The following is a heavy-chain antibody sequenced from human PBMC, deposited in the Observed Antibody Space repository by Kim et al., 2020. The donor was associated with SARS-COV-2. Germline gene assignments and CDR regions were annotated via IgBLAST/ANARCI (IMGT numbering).Heavy chain of an antibody. V-gene: IGHV3-23*01. CDR2: T. Sequence: TYSVDSVKGRFTISRDNSKSTLYLQMNNLRAEDTAVYYCAKGYRNGYDYWGQGTLVTVSS. D-gene: IGHD3-22*01. CDR3: AKGYRNGYDY. J-gene: IGHJ4*02.